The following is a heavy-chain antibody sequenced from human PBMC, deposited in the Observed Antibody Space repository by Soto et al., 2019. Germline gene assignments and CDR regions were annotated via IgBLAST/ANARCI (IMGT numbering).Heavy chain of an antibody. D-gene: IGHD6-13*01. V-gene: IGHV5-10-1*03. CDR1: GYSFTSYW. Sequence: EVQLVQSGAEVTKPGESLRISCKGSGYSFTSYWISWVRQMPGKGLEWMGRIDPSDSYTNYSPSFQGHVTISADKSISTAYLQWSRLKASDTAMYYCARQHGSPGVAAARPDAFDIWGQGTMVTVSS. J-gene: IGHJ3*02. CDR2: IDPSDSYT. CDR3: ARQHGSPGVAAARPDAFDI.